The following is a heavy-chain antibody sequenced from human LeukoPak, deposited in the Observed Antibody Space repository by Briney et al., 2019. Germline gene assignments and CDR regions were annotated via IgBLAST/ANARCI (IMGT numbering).Heavy chain of an antibody. V-gene: IGHV4-39*07. Sequence: KPSETLSLTCTVSGGSISSTSNYWGWIRQPPGKGLEWIGSIYYSGSTYYNPSLKSRVTISVDTSKNQFSLRLSSVTAADTAVYYCATMRSGNYVSDYWGQGTLVTVSS. D-gene: IGHD1-26*01. CDR1: GGSISSTSNY. J-gene: IGHJ4*02. CDR3: ATMRSGNYVSDY. CDR2: IYYSGST.